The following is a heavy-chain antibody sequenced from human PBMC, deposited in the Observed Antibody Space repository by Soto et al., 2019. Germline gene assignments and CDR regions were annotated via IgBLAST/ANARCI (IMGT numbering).Heavy chain of an antibody. CDR3: AKDYHYYYSSAYYPRYYYYYGMDV. D-gene: IGHD3-22*01. CDR2: ISWKSGSI. V-gene: IGHV3-9*01. J-gene: IGHJ6*02. Sequence: SLRPSCAASGFTFDDYAMHWVRQAPGKGLGWVSGISWKSGSIGYADSVKGRLTISRDNAKNSLYLQMNSLRAEDTALYYCAKDYHYYYSSAYYPRYYYYYGMDVWGQGTTVTVSS. CDR1: GFTFDDYA.